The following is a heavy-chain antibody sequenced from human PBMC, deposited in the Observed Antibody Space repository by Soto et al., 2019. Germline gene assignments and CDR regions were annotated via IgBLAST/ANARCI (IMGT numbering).Heavy chain of an antibody. Sequence: QVQLVQSGAEVKKPGASVKVSCKASGYTFTSYGISWVRQAPGQGLEWMGWISAYNGNTNYAQKLQGRVTMTTETSTSTAYMELRRLRSDETDVYYCAGDGCQLGYCSSTSLENWGQGTLVPVSS. CDR2: ISAYNGNT. CDR1: GYTFTSYG. J-gene: IGHJ4*02. D-gene: IGHD2-2*01. V-gene: IGHV1-18*01. CDR3: AGDGCQLGYCSSTSLEN.